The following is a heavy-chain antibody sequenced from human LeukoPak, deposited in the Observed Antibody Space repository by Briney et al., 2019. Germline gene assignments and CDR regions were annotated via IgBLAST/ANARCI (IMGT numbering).Heavy chain of an antibody. D-gene: IGHD4-23*01. CDR1: GGSISSSY. Sequence: SETLSLTCTVSGGSISSSYCSWIRQPPGKGLEWNGYIYHSESTNYNPSLKSRVTISVDTSKNQFSLKLSSVTAADTAVYYCARQAGGTSGPFDYWGQGTLVTVSS. CDR3: ARQAGGTSGPFDY. J-gene: IGHJ4*02. CDR2: IYHSEST. V-gene: IGHV4-59*08.